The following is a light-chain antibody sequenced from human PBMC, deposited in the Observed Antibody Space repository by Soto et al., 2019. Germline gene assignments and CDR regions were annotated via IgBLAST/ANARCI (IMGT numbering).Light chain of an antibody. Sequence: DIQMTQSPSTLSASVGDRVTITCRASQSISSWLAWYQQKPGKAPKLLIYKASSLESGVQSRFSGSGSGTEFTLTISSLQPDDFATYYCQQYNSYSITFGQGTRLEIK. CDR1: QSISSW. J-gene: IGKJ5*01. CDR3: QQYNSYSIT. CDR2: KAS. V-gene: IGKV1-5*03.